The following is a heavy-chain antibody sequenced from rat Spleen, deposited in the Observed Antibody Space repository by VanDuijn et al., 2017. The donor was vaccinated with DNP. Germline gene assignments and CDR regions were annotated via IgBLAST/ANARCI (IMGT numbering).Heavy chain of an antibody. D-gene: IGHD1-4*01. V-gene: IGHV3-1*01. CDR3: ARPNYPGMGYFDY. Sequence: EVQLQESGPGLVKPSQSLSLTCSVTGFSITSNYWAWIRKLPGNKMEWIGYINYSGTTGYNPSLKSRISITRDTSKNQFFLQLNSVTTEDTATYYCARPNYPGMGYFDYWGQGVMVTVSS. CDR1: GFSITSNY. J-gene: IGHJ2*01. CDR2: INYSGTT.